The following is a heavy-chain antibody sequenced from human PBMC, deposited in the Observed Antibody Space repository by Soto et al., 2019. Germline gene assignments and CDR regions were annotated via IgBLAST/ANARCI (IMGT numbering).Heavy chain of an antibody. CDR2: ISYDGSNK. Sequence: QGQLVESGGGVVQPGRSLRLSCAASGFTFRNYGMHWVRQAPGKGLEWVAVISYDGSNKYYADSVKGRFTISRDNSKTTLYLQMSSLRGEDTAVYYCAKGQGDLADAFDIWGQGTMVTVSS. CDR3: AKGQGDLADAFDI. J-gene: IGHJ3*02. CDR1: GFTFRNYG. D-gene: IGHD3-16*01. V-gene: IGHV3-30*18.